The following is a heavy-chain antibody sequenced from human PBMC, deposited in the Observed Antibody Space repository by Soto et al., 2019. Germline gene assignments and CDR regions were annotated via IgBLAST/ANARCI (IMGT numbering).Heavy chain of an antibody. V-gene: IGHV3-23*01. CDR1: GLTLRTNG. CDR2: FSGSGDDT. Sequence: PGGSLRLSCAATGLTLRTNGMGWVRQAPGKGLEWVSSFSGSGDDTWYAASLKGRFTISRDNSKNTLYLQMNSLRAEDTALYYCAGHGGYSYLGHGTLVTVSS. CDR3: AGHGGYSY. J-gene: IGHJ4*01. D-gene: IGHD4-17*01.